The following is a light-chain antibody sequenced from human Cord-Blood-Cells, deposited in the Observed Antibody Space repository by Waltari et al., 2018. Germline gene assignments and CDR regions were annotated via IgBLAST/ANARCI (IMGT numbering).Light chain of an antibody. Sequence: DIQMTHSPSSLSASVGDRVTITCRASQSISSYLNWYQQKTGKVPKLLIYAASSLQTGVPSRFSGSGSGTDFTLTISSLQPEDFATYYCQQSYSTPFTFGPGTKVDIK. J-gene: IGKJ3*01. CDR2: AAS. CDR3: QQSYSTPFT. V-gene: IGKV1-39*01. CDR1: QSISSY.